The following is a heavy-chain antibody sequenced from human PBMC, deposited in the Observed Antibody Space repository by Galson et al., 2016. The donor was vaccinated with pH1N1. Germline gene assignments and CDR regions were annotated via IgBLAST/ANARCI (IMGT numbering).Heavy chain of an antibody. J-gene: IGHJ4*02. V-gene: IGHV1-46*01. Sequence: SVKVSCKASGYTFTTQYVNWVRLAPGQGLEWLGVIDPSGGSTTYAQKFQGRVTVTVDTSTSTVYMELSSLRSDDTAMYYCARGGYWVYWGQGTLVTVSS. CDR1: GYTFTTQY. D-gene: IGHD3-22*01. CDR3: ARGGYWVY. CDR2: IDPSGGST.